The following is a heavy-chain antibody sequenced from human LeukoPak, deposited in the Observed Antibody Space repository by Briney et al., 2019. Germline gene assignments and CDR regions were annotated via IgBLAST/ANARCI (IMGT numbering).Heavy chain of an antibody. CDR2: IYYSGST. D-gene: IGHD3-9*01. CDR1: GGSISSYY. Sequence: SETLSLTCTVSGGSISSYYWSWIRQPPGKGPEWIGYIYYSGSTNYNPSLKSRVTISVDTSKNQFSLKLSSVTAADTAVYYCARGPRGVRYFDWLPVDYWGQGTLVTVSS. J-gene: IGHJ4*02. V-gene: IGHV4-59*01. CDR3: ARGPRGVRYFDWLPVDY.